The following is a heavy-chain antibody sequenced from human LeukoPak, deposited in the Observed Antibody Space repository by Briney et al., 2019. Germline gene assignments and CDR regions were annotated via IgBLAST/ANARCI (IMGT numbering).Heavy chain of an antibody. Sequence: TPSGTLSLTCGVSGGSISSSYWWSWVRQSPGKGLEWIGEIYHSGSTNYNPSLKSRVTISVDTSKNQFSLKLSSVTAADTAVYYCARRDYGDYGWFDPWGQGTLVTVSS. CDR1: GGSISSSYW. CDR2: IYHSGST. V-gene: IGHV4-4*02. CDR3: ARRDYGDYGWFDP. J-gene: IGHJ5*02. D-gene: IGHD4-17*01.